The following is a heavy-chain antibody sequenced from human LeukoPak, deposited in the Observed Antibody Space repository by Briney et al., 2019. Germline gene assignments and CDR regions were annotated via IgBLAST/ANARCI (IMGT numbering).Heavy chain of an antibody. CDR3: ARSVVVPDYYYGMDV. J-gene: IGHJ6*02. V-gene: IGHV1-46*01. CDR1: GYTFTSYY. D-gene: IGHD2-21*01. CDR2: INPSGGST. Sequence: ASVKVSCKASGYTFTSYYMHWVRQAPGQGLEWMGIINPSGGSTSYAQKFQGRVTMTRDTSTSTVYMELSSLRSEDTAEYYCARSVVVPDYYYGMDVWGQGTTVTVSS.